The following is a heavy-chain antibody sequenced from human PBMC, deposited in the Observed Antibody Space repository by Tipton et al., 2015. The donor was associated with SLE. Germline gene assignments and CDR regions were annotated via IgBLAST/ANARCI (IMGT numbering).Heavy chain of an antibody. CDR2: VSNDGRKQ. Sequence: SLRLSCGASGFIFSNYAMHWVRQAPGKGLEWVAVVSNDGRKQNYADSVRGRLTISRDNSRNTLNLQMNSLRAEDTAVYYCARASRAYYYDSSGYYHFDYWGQGTLVTVSS. V-gene: IGHV3-30*04. J-gene: IGHJ4*02. CDR3: ARASRAYYYDSSGYYHFDY. D-gene: IGHD3-22*01. CDR1: GFIFSNYA.